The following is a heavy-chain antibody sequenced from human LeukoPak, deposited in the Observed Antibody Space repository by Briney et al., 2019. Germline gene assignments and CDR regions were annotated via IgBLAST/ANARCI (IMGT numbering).Heavy chain of an antibody. V-gene: IGHV3-30*18. CDR1: GFTFSSYS. CDR3: AKSSGIGYYYIDY. Sequence: GGSLRLSCAASGFTFSSYSMNWVRQAPGKGLEWVAVISYDGSNKYYADSVKGRFTISRDNSKNTLYLQMNSLRAEDTAVYYCAKSSGIGYYYIDYWGQGTLVTVSS. D-gene: IGHD3-22*01. J-gene: IGHJ4*02. CDR2: ISYDGSNK.